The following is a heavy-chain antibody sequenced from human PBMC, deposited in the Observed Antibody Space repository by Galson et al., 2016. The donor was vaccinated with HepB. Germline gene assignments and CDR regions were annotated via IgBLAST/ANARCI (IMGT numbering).Heavy chain of an antibody. CDR3: ASRGSSLYIG. V-gene: IGHV3-74*01. CDR1: GFSFSSSW. CDR2: IDRYGSST. J-gene: IGHJ4*02. Sequence: SLRLSCAASGFSFSSSWMHWVRQAPGKGLVGVSRIDRYGSSTGYADSVKGRFTISRDNAKNTLFLHMNSLRVEDTAVYYCASRGSSLYIGWGQGTLVTVSS. D-gene: IGHD6-13*01.